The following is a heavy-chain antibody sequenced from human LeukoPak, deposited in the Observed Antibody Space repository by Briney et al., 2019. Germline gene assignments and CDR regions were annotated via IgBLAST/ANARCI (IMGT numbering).Heavy chain of an antibody. J-gene: IGHJ5*02. D-gene: IGHD6-6*01. Sequence: ASVKVSCKASGYTFTTYYVHWVRQAPGQGLEWMGGIIPILGTAIYAQKLQGRVTMTTDTSTSTAYMELRSLRSDDTAVYYCARDANERSRRPLGFDPWGQGTLVTVSS. V-gene: IGHV1-18*04. CDR1: GYTFTTYY. CDR2: IIPILGTA. CDR3: ARDANERSRRPLGFDP.